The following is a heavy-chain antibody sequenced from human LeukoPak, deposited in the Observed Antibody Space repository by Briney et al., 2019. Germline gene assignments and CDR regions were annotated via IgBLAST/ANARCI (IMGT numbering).Heavy chain of an antibody. Sequence: GGSLRLSCAASGFTFDDYAMHWVRQAPGKGLEWVSGISWNSGSIGYADSVKGRFTISRDNAKNSLYLQMNSLRAEDTALYYCAKGGRDYYYYYMDVWGKGTTVTISS. D-gene: IGHD3-16*01. V-gene: IGHV3-9*01. CDR3: AKGGRDYYYYYMDV. J-gene: IGHJ6*03. CDR1: GFTFDDYA. CDR2: ISWNSGSI.